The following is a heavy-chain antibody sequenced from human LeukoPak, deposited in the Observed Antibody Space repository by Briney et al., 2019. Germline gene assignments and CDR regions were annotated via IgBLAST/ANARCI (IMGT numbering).Heavy chain of an antibody. CDR1: GGSISSSSYY. J-gene: IGHJ4*02. V-gene: IGHV4-39*01. CDR2: IYYSGST. D-gene: IGHD3-22*01. CDR3: ARHESYYYDSSGYYYFDY. Sequence: SETLSLTCTVSGGSISSSSYYWGWIRQPPGKGLEWIESIYYSGSTYYNPSLKSRVTISVDTSKNQFSLKLSSVTAADTAVYYCARHESYYYDSSGYYYFDYWGQGTLVTVSS.